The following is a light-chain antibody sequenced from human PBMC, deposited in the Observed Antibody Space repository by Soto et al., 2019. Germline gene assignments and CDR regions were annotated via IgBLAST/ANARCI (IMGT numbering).Light chain of an antibody. V-gene: IGLV3-16*01. J-gene: IGLJ1*01. CDR1: ALPKKY. CDR2: KDS. CDR3: LSADSSGTYV. Sequence: SYDLAQPPSVSVSLGQMARITFSGEALPKKYAYWYQQKPGQFPVLVIYKDSERPSGIPERFSGSSSGTIVTLTISGVQAEDEADYYCLSADSSGTYVFGTGTKVTVL.